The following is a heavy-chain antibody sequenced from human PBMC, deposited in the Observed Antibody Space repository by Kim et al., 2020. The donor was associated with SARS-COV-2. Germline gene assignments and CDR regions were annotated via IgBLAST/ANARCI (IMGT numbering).Heavy chain of an antibody. CDR1: GYTFTSYY. CDR2: INPSGGST. V-gene: IGHV1-46*01. D-gene: IGHD2-21*02. CDR3: ARAYCGGDCYQSTGYYYYYGMDV. J-gene: IGHJ6*02. Sequence: ASVKVSCKASGYTFTSYYMHWVRQAPGQGLEWMGIINPSGGSTSYAQKFQGRVTMTRDTSTSTVYMELSSLRSEDTAVYYCARAYCGGDCYQSTGYYYYYGMDVWGQGTTVTVSS.